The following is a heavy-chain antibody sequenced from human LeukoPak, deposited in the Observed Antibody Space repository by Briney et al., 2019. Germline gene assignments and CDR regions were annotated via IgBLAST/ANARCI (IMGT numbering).Heavy chain of an antibody. V-gene: IGHV3-11*01. J-gene: IGHJ4*02. CDR1: GFSFRDYY. CDR3: ARDGRTARPPFVDY. Sequence: PGGSLRLSCAASGFSFRDYYMSWMRQAPGKGREWVSYISSSGSTIYYADSVKGRFTTSRDNAKNSLYLQMNSLRAEDTAVYYCARDGRTARPPFVDYWGQGTLVTVSS. CDR2: ISSSGSTI. D-gene: IGHD6-6*01.